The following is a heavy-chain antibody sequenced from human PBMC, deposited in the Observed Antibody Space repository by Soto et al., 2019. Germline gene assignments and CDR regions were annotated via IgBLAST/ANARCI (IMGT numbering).Heavy chain of an antibody. Sequence: GGSLRLSCAASGFKFDDYIMHWVRQTPAKRLEWVSLISWDGSRTNYADSVRGRFTISRDSSKNSLYLQMNSLRTEDTGMYYCAAADYGDYPNWFDPWGQGTLVTVSS. V-gene: IGHV3-43*01. CDR1: GFKFDDYI. J-gene: IGHJ5*02. D-gene: IGHD4-17*01. CDR3: AAADYGDYPNWFDP. CDR2: ISWDGSRT.